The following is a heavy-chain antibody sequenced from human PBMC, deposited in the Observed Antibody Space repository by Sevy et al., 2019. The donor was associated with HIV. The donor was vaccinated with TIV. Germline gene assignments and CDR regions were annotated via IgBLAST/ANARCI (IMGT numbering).Heavy chain of an antibody. D-gene: IGHD2-15*01. CDR3: GREDIVLGEDNYYGIDV. Sequence: GGSLRLSCAASGFSVSSNYMSWVRQAPGKGPEWVSVIHSGGKISYADSVQGRFTISRDNSKNTLYLQMNSLRAEDTAVYYCGREDIVLGEDNYYGIDVWGQGTTVTVSS. J-gene: IGHJ6*02. V-gene: IGHV3-53*01. CDR2: IHSGGKI. CDR1: GFSVSSNY.